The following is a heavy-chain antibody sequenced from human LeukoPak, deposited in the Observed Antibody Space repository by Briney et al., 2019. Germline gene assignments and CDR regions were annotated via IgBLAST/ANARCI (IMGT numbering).Heavy chain of an antibody. Sequence: GGSLRLSCTASGFTFGISAMSWVRQAPGKGLEWVSSISSSSSYIYYADSVKGRFTISRDNAKNSLYLQMNSLRAEDTAVYYCARSRWELCFDYWGQGTLVTVSS. CDR2: ISSSSSYI. V-gene: IGHV3-21*01. CDR1: GFTFGISA. D-gene: IGHD1-26*01. J-gene: IGHJ4*02. CDR3: ARSRWELCFDY.